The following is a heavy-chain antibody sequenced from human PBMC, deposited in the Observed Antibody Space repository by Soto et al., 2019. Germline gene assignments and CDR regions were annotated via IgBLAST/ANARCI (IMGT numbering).Heavy chain of an antibody. CDR1: GFTFDDYT. Sequence: EVQLVESGGVVVQPGGSLRLSCAASGFTFDDYTMHWVRQAPGKGLVWVYLISWDGGSTYYPDSVKGRFTISRDNSKNSLYLQLNCRRTEDTALYYCANAVLAAAYAFDYWGQRTLVTVAA. J-gene: IGHJ4*02. V-gene: IGHV3-43*01. CDR2: ISWDGGST. D-gene: IGHD6-13*01. CDR3: ANAVLAAAYAFDY.